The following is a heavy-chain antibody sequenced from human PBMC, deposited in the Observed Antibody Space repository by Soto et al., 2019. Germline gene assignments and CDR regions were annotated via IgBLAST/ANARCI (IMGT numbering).Heavy chain of an antibody. CDR1: GVSLSSGGYY. J-gene: IGHJ4*02. CDR2: IYYSGST. Sequence: SETLSLTCTVSGVSLSSGGYYSRWIRQHPGKGLEWIGYIYYSGSTYYNPSLKIRVTISVDTSKNQFSLKLSSVTAADTAVYYCARGRSRPRVYFDYWGQGTLVTVSS. CDR3: ARGRSRPRVYFDY. D-gene: IGHD2-8*01. V-gene: IGHV4-31*03.